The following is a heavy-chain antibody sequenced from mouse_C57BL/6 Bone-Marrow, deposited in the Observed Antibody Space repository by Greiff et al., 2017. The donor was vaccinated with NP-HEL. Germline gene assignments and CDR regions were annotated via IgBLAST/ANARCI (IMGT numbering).Heavy chain of an antibody. D-gene: IGHD3-3*01. CDR2: IYPGSGST. V-gene: IGHV1-55*01. CDR1: GYPFTSYW. Sequence: VQLQQPGAEPVKPGASVKMSCKASGYPFTSYWITRVKQRPGQGLEWIGDIYPGSGSTNCNEKFKSKATLTVDTSSSTAYMQLSSLTSEDSAVNYCARYRAQDWGKGTTLTVSS. CDR3: ARYRAQD. J-gene: IGHJ2*01.